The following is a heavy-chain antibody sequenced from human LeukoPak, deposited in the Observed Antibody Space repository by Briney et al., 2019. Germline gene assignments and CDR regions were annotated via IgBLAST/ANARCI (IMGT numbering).Heavy chain of an antibody. D-gene: IGHD2-21*01. CDR2: ISGSGGDT. J-gene: IGHJ4*02. CDR1: GFTFSSYA. CDR3: AKGAAGTLVGHYFDS. V-gene: IGHV3-23*01. Sequence: GGSLRLSCAASGFTFSSYAMSWVRQAPGKGLERVSSISGSGGDTHYAGSVKGRFSISRDNSKNTLYVQMNSLGAEDTAVYYCAKGAAGTLVGHYFDSWGQGTLVTVSS.